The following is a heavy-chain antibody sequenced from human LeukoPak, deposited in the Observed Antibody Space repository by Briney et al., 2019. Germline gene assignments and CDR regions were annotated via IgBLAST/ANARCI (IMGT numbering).Heavy chain of an antibody. Sequence: SETLSLTCTVSGCSISSYYWSWIRQPPGKGLEWIGYIYYSGSTNYNPSLKSRVTISVDTSKNQFSLKLSSVSAADTAVYYCARSYRSSTSCYAFWFDRWGQGTLVTVSS. CDR2: IYYSGST. J-gene: IGHJ5*02. V-gene: IGHV4-59*01. CDR3: ARSYRSSTSCYAFWFDR. D-gene: IGHD2-2*01. CDR1: GCSISSYY.